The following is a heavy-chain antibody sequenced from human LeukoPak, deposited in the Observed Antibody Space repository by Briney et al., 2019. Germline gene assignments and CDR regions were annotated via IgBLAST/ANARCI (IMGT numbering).Heavy chain of an antibody. J-gene: IGHJ4*02. Sequence: SETLSLTCTVSGDSISSYYWSWIRQPPGERLEWIGYIYYIGSTNYNPSLKSRITISLDTSKNQFSLKLRSVTAADTAVYYCARASSWNQGVFDYWGQGTLVTVSS. D-gene: IGHD6-13*01. CDR1: GDSISSYY. CDR2: IYYIGST. CDR3: ARASSWNQGVFDY. V-gene: IGHV4-59*01.